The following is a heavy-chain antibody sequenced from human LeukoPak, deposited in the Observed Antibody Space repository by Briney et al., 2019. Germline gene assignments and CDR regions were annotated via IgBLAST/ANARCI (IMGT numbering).Heavy chain of an antibody. V-gene: IGHV4-59*01. D-gene: IGHD1-7*01. J-gene: IGHJ3*02. Sequence: PSETLSLTCTVSGGSISGYYWSWIRQPPGKGLEWIGYIYYSGSTNYNPSLKSRVTISVDTSKNQFSLKLSSVTAADTAVYYCARANSHYDAFDIWGQGTMVTVSS. CDR1: GGSISGYY. CDR2: IYYSGST. CDR3: ARANSHYDAFDI.